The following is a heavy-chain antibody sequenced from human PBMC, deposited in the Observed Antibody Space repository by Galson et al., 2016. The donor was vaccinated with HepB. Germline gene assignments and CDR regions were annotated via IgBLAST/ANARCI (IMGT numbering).Heavy chain of an antibody. CDR2: INHSGST. CDR1: GGSFSGYY. D-gene: IGHD2-2*01. V-gene: IGHV4-34*01. Sequence: SETLSLTCVVYGGSFSGYYWSWIRQAPGKGLEWIGEINHSGSTNYKPSLKSRVTISVDTSKKHFSLKLSSVTAADTAVYYCARWREYQRIVQGGRLYHYYGMDVWGQGTPVTISS. J-gene: IGHJ6*02. CDR3: ARWREYQRIVQGGRLYHYYGMDV.